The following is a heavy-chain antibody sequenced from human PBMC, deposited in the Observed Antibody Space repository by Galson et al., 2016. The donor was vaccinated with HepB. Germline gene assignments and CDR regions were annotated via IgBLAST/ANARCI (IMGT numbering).Heavy chain of an antibody. Sequence: SLRLSCAASGFTFSSYEMHWVRQAPGKGLEWVSYISRSGSTIYYADSVKGRFTISSDNAKNSQYLHMNSLRGEDTAVDYCARPKEGIAAAGLDYWGQGTMVTVSS. CDR3: ARPKEGIAAAGLDY. D-gene: IGHD6-13*01. CDR2: ISRSGSTI. J-gene: IGHJ4*02. V-gene: IGHV3-48*03. CDR1: GFTFSSYE.